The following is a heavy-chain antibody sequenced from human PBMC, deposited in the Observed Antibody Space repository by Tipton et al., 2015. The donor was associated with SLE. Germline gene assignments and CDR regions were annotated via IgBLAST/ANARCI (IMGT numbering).Heavy chain of an antibody. CDR1: GGSFSGYY. J-gene: IGHJ3*02. Sequence: TLSLTCAVYGGSFSGYYWSWIRQPPGKGLEWIGEINHSGSTNYNPSLKSRVTISVDTSKNQFSLKLSSVTAADTAVYYCARVGYYYDSIGAFDIWGQGPMVTVSS. D-gene: IGHD3-22*01. CDR3: ARVGYYYDSIGAFDI. V-gene: IGHV4-34*01. CDR2: INHSGST.